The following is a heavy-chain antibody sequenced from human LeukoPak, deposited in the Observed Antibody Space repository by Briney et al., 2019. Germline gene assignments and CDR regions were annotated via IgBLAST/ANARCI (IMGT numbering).Heavy chain of an antibody. CDR1: GYTFTSYD. Sequence: ASVKVSCKASGYTFTSYDINWVRQATGQGLEWMGWMNPNSGNTGYAQKFQGRVTMTRNTSISTAYMELSSLRSEDTAVYYCARATPSYCGGDCYPAQNWFDPWGQGTLVTVSS. CDR3: ARATPSYCGGDCYPAQNWFDP. J-gene: IGHJ5*02. D-gene: IGHD2-21*02. V-gene: IGHV1-8*01. CDR2: MNPNSGNT.